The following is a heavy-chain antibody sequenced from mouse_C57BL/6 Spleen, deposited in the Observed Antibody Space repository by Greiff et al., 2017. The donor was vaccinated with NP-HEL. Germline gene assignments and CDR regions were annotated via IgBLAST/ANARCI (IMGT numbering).Heavy chain of an antibody. V-gene: IGHV1-39*01. CDR3: AGNYGSNYWYFDF. CDR1: GYSFTDYN. Sequence: EVQLQQSGPELVKPGASVKISCKASGYSFTDYNMNWVKQSNGKSLEWIGVINPNDGTTSYNQKFKGKATLTVDQSSSPAYLQLNSLTSEDSAVFYCAGNYGSNYWYFDFWGTGTTVTVSS. D-gene: IGHD1-1*01. CDR2: INPNDGTT. J-gene: IGHJ1*03.